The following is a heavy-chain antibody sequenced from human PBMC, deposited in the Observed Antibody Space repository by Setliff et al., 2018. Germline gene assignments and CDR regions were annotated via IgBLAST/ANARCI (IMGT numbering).Heavy chain of an antibody. CDR1: GFTVSSNE. CDR2: IRSKADSYAT. Sequence: GGSLRLSCAASGFTVSSNEMSWVRQASGRGLEWVGRIRSKADSYATAYAASVKARFTISRDDSKNTAYLQVNSLKTEDTAVYYCAITMTTGVDFFDYWGQGTLVTV. D-gene: IGHD4-17*01. V-gene: IGHV3-73*01. CDR3: AITMTTGVDFFDY. J-gene: IGHJ4*02.